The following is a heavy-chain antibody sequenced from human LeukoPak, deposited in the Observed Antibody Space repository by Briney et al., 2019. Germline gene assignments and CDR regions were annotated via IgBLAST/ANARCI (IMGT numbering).Heavy chain of an antibody. V-gene: IGHV3-30-3*01. J-gene: IGHJ4*02. D-gene: IGHD6-19*01. CDR1: GFTFSSYA. CDR2: TSYDGSNK. CDR3: AKDSSGWPYYFDY. Sequence: GRSLRLSCAASGFTFSSYAMHWVRQAPGKGLEWVAVTSYDGSNKYYADSVKGRFTISRDNSKNTLYLQMNSLRAEDTAVYYCAKDSSGWPYYFDYWGQGTLVTVSS.